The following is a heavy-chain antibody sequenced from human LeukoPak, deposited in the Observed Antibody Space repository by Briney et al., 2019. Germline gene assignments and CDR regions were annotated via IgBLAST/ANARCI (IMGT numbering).Heavy chain of an antibody. CDR3: AREGKQLVLDD. CDR1: GGSISSSSYY. V-gene: IGHV4-39*07. CDR2: IYYSGST. Sequence: SETLSLTCTVSGGSISSSSYYWGWIRQPPGKGLEWIGSIYYSGSTYYNPSLKSRVTISVDTSKNQFSLKLSSVTAADTAVYYCAREGKQLVLDDWGQGTLVTVSS. D-gene: IGHD6-6*01. J-gene: IGHJ4*02.